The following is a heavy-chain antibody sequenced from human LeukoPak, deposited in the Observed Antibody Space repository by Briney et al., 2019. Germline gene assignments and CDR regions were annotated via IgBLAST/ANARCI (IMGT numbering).Heavy chain of an antibody. D-gene: IGHD3-22*01. CDR2: INPNSDGT. J-gene: IGHJ4*02. V-gene: IGHV1-2*02. CDR1: GCTFTGYY. Sequence: GASVKVSCKASGCTFTGYYMHWVRQAPGQGLEWMGWINPNSDGTNYAQKFQGRVTMTRDTSISTAYMELSRLRSDDTAVYYCARDDGSGYYGFDYWGQGTLVTVSS. CDR3: ARDDGSGYYGFDY.